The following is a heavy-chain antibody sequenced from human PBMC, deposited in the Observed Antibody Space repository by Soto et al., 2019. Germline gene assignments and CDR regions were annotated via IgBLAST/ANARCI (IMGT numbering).Heavy chain of an antibody. D-gene: IGHD6-19*01. CDR2: IKQDGSEK. CDR1: GFTFSSYW. V-gene: IGHV3-7*05. CDR3: ARDLGYSSGWYGFDY. J-gene: IGHJ4*02. Sequence: EVQLVESGGGLVQPGGSLRLSCAASGFTFSSYWMSWVRQAPGKGLEWVANIKQDGSEKYYVDSVKGRFTISRDNAKNTQYLQMNSLRAEDTAVYYCARDLGYSSGWYGFDYWGQGTLVTVSS.